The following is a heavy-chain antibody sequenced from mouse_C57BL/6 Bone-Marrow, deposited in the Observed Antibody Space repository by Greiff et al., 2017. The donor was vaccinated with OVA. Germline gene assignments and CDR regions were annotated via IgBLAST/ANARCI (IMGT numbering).Heavy chain of an antibody. J-gene: IGHJ3*01. D-gene: IGHD4-1*01. V-gene: IGHV2-2*01. CDR2: IWSGGST. CDR3: ARTKWNWGFAY. CDR1: GFSLTSYG. Sequence: QVQLQQSGPGLVQPSQSLSITCTVSGFSLTSYGVHWVRQSPGKGLEWLGVIWSGGSTDYNAAFISRLSISKDNSKSQVFFKMNSLQADDTAIYYCARTKWNWGFAYWGQGTLVTVSA.